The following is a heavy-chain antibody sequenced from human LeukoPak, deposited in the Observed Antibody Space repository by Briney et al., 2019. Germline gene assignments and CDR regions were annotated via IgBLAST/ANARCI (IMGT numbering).Heavy chain of an antibody. CDR2: INHSGST. J-gene: IGHJ4*02. V-gene: IGHV4-34*01. CDR3: ARATLTTVTTGGDFDY. D-gene: IGHD4-17*01. CDR1: GGSFSGYY. Sequence: PSETLSLTCAVYGGSFSGYYWSWIRQPPGKGLEWIGEINHSGSTNYNPSLKSRVTISVDTSKNQFSLKLSAVTAADTAVYYCARATLTTVTTGGDFDYWGQGTLVTVSS.